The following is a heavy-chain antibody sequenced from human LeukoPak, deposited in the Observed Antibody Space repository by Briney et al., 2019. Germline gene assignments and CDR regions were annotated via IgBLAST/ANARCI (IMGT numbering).Heavy chain of an antibody. D-gene: IGHD2-21*01. J-gene: IGHJ3*02. CDR1: GFTFSNHG. CDR2: ISPSADIK. Sequence: PGGSLRLSCAASGFTFSNHGMNWVRQAPGKGLEWVSGISPSADIKYYADSVKGRFTISRDNSKNTLYLQMNSLRAEDTAMYYCAKVSLNMVNDAFDIWGQGTMVSVSS. V-gene: IGHV3-23*01. CDR3: AKVSLNMVNDAFDI.